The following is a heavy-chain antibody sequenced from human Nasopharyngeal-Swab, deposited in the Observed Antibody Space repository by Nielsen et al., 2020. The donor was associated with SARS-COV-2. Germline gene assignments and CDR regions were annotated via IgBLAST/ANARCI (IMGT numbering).Heavy chain of an antibody. V-gene: IGHV6-1*01. CDR3: ARIAVAGHNWFDP. Sequence: WIRQSPSRGLEWLGRTYYRSKWYNDYAVSVKSRITINPDTSKNQFSLQLNSVTPEDTAVYYCARIAVAGHNWFDPWDQGTLVTVSS. J-gene: IGHJ5*02. D-gene: IGHD6-19*01. CDR2: TYYRSKWYN.